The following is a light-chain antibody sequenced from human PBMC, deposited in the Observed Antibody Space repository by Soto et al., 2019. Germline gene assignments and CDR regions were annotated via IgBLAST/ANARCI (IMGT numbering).Light chain of an antibody. J-gene: IGKJ1*01. CDR1: QIVSTR. CDR3: QQYNSYSGT. V-gene: IGKV1-5*02. Sequence: IHSTHSPSSLSAAVLYRGTIICLSVQIVSTRLSWYQQKPGKAPKVLIYDASSWAGGVPSRFSGSGSGTEFTLTISSLQPDDFATYYCQQYNSYSGTFGQGTKVDI. CDR2: DAS.